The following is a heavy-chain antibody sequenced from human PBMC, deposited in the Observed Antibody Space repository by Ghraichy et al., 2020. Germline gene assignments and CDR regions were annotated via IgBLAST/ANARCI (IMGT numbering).Heavy chain of an antibody. V-gene: IGHV4-34*01. CDR3: ARGSITMVQGVIITRRRPKNWFDP. CDR1: GGSFSGYS. J-gene: IGHJ5*02. Sequence: SETLSLTCAVYGGSFSGYSWSWIRQPPGKGLEWIGKINHSGSTNYNPSLKSRVTISVDTSKNQFSLKLSSVTAADTAVYYCARGSITMVQGVIITRRRPKNWFDPWGQGTLVTVSS. D-gene: IGHD3-10*01. CDR2: INHSGST.